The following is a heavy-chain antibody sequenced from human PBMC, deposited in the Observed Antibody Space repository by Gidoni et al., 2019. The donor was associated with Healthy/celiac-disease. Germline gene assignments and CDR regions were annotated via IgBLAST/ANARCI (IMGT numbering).Heavy chain of an antibody. CDR2: ISSSGSTI. CDR3: ARVGFYYDSSGYYGAFDY. Sequence: EVQLVESGGGLVQPGGSLRLSFAASGFTFSSYEMNWVRQAPGKGLEWVSYISSSGSTIYYADSVKGRFTISRDNAKNSLYLQMNSLRAEDTAVYYCARVGFYYDSSGYYGAFDYWGQGTLVTVSS. D-gene: IGHD3-22*01. J-gene: IGHJ4*02. V-gene: IGHV3-48*03. CDR1: GFTFSSYE.